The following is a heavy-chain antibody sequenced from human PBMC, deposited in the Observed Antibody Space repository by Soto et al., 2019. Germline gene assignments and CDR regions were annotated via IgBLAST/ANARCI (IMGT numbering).Heavy chain of an antibody. J-gene: IGHJ4*02. CDR2: IYYSGST. V-gene: IGHV4-31*03. D-gene: IGHD2-2*01. Sequence: QVQLQESGPGLVKPSQTLSLTCTVSGGSISSGGYYWSWIRQHPGKGLAWIGYIYYSGSTYYNPSLKSRVTISIDTSKNQFSLKLSSVTAADTAVYSCAGGAVVPAARAFDYWGLGILVTVSS. CDR3: AGGAVVPAARAFDY. CDR1: GGSISSGGYY.